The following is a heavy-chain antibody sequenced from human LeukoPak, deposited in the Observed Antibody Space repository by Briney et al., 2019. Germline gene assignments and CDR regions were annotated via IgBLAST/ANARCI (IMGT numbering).Heavy chain of an antibody. Sequence: AGSLTLSCAASGLTFTSYTMNWVRQAPGKGLEWVASIGTTSTFIHYADSVKGRFTISRHNAQHSLFLQMSSLGAEDTAVYYCAKAHPGFDYWGQGVLVAVSS. CDR1: GLTFTSYT. J-gene: IGHJ4*02. CDR3: AKAHPGFDY. V-gene: IGHV3-21*01. CDR2: IGTTSTFI.